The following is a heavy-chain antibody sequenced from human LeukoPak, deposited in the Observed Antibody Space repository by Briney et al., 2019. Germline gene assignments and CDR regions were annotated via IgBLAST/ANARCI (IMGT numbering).Heavy chain of an antibody. CDR3: AKDSITHTGVYDAFDV. J-gene: IGHJ3*01. CDR1: GFTFNIYA. V-gene: IGHV3-23*01. Sequence: QPGGSLRLSCAASGFTFNIYAMSWVRQTPGKGLEWVSTIGNTETYYADSVKGRFTISRDNSRNTLYLQMKSLRAEDTAMYYCAKDSITHTGVYDAFDVWGQGKMVTVSS. D-gene: IGHD5-12*01. CDR2: IGNTET.